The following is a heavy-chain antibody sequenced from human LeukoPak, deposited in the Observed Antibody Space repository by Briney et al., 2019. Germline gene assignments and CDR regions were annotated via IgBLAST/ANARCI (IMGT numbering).Heavy chain of an antibody. CDR1: GFTFSNYA. D-gene: IGHD1-26*01. J-gene: IGHJ4*02. CDR2: IGGSGDTT. Sequence: PGGSLRLSCAASGFTFSNYALSWVCQAPGKGLEWVSAIGGSGDTTYYADSVKGRFTISRDNSKNTLYLQMNSLRVEDTAVYYCAKMRYSGSYPFDYWGQGALVTVSS. CDR3: AKMRYSGSYPFDY. V-gene: IGHV3-23*01.